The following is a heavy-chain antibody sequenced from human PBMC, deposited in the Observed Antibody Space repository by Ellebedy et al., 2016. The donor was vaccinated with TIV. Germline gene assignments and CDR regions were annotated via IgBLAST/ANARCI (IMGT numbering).Heavy chain of an antibody. CDR3: ARGGLGYCSGGSCSWFDP. CDR2: INPNSGGT. V-gene: IGHV1-2*02. CDR1: GYTFTGYY. J-gene: IGHJ5*02. Sequence: AASVKVSCKASGYTFTGYYMHWVRQAPGQGLEWMGWINPNSGGTNYAQKFQGRVTMTRDTSISTADMELSRLRSDDTAVYYCARGGLGYCSGGSCSWFDPWGQGTLVTVSS. D-gene: IGHD2-15*01.